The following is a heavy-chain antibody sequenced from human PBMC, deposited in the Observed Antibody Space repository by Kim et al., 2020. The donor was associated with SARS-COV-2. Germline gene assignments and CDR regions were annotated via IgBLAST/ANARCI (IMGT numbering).Heavy chain of an antibody. Sequence: GGXLRLSCAASGFTFSSYAMSWVRQAPGKGLDWVSAINGGGGSTYYADSVKGRFTISRDNSKNTLYLQMSSLRAEDTAVYYCARRHYEQYYYYGMDVWGQGTTVTVSS. CDR3: ARRHYEQYYYYGMDV. CDR2: INGGGGST. CDR1: GFTFSSYA. V-gene: IGHV3-23*01. D-gene: IGHD3-3*01. J-gene: IGHJ6*02.